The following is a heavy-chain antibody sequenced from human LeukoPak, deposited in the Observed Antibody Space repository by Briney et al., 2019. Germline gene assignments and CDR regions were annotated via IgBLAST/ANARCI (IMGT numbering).Heavy chain of an antibody. D-gene: IGHD3-16*02. V-gene: IGHV4-34*01. CDR2: INHSGST. Sequence: SETLSLTCAVYGGSFSGYYWSWIRQPPGKGLEWIGEINHSGSTNYNPSLKSRVTISVDTSKNQFSLKLSSVTAADTAVYYCARYNTGIYDYVWGSYRYRYYFDYWGQGTLVTVSS. CDR3: ARYNTGIYDYVWGSYRYRYYFDY. CDR1: GGSFSGYY. J-gene: IGHJ4*02.